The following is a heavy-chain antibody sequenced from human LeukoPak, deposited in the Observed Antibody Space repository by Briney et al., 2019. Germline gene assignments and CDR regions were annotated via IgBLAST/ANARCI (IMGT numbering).Heavy chain of an antibody. D-gene: IGHD2-21*01. CDR3: ARDRGGGLWWDY. CDR1: GGSISSYY. J-gene: IGHJ4*02. CDR2: IYYSGST. V-gene: IGHV4-59*01. Sequence: SETLSLTCTVSGGSISSYYWSWIRQPPGKGLEWIGYIYYSGSTNYNPSLKSRVTISVDTSKNQFSLKLSSVTAADTAVYYCARDRGGGLWWDYWGQGTLVTVSS.